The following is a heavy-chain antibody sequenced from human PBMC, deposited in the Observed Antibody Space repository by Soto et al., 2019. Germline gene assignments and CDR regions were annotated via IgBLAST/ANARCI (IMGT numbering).Heavy chain of an antibody. J-gene: IGHJ6*02. CDR2: IYPGDSDT. CDR1: GCSFTSYW. D-gene: IGHD6-19*01. Sequence: PGESLKISCKGSGCSFTSYWIGWVRQMPGKGLEWMGIIYPGDSDTRYSPSFQGQVTISADKSISTAYLQWSSLKASDTAMYYCARHSSGWYPRKYYYYGMDVWGQGTTVTVSS. CDR3: ARHSSGWYPRKYYYYGMDV. V-gene: IGHV5-51*01.